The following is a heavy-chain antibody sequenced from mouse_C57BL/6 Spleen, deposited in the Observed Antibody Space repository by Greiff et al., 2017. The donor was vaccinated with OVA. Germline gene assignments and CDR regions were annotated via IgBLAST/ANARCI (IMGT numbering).Heavy chain of an antibody. CDR2: IYPRSGNT. J-gene: IGHJ2*01. Sequence: VQVVESGAELARPGASVKLSCKASGYTFTSYGISWVKQRTGQGLEWIGEIYPRSGNTYYNEKFKGKATLTADKSSSTAYMELRSLTSEDSAVYFCARSGGGYGSSYAGVDYWGQGTTLTVSS. V-gene: IGHV1-81*01. CDR3: ARSGGGYGSSYAGVDY. CDR1: GYTFTSYG. D-gene: IGHD1-1*01.